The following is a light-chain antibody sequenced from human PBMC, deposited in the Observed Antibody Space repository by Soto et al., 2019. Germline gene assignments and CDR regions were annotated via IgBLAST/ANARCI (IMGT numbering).Light chain of an antibody. Sequence: EIVMTQSPATLSVSPGERATLSCRASQSLSFNLAWYQQKPGQAPRLLIYAASTRATGIPARFSGSGSGTEFTLTISSLQSEDFAVYYCKQYYRWPQTFGQGTKVDIK. J-gene: IGKJ1*01. CDR1: QSLSFN. CDR2: AAS. CDR3: KQYYRWPQT. V-gene: IGKV3-15*01.